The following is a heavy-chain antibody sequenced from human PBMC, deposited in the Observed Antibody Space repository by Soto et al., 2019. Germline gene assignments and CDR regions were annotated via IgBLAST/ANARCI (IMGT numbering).Heavy chain of an antibody. CDR3: ARDGPETLATGHIMAAGRFGL. CDR1: GGSISSSDYY. V-gene: IGHV4-30-4*01. J-gene: IGHJ4*02. CDR2: IYYSGNT. D-gene: IGHD6-13*01. Sequence: QVQLQESGPSLVKPSETLSLTCTVSGGSISSSDYYWRWIRQAPGQGLEWNGYIYYSGNTYYNPSHHNLFSISLDTSKKQCTLILTSLTAADTAVYYCARDGPETLATGHIMAAGRFGLWGQGALVTVSS.